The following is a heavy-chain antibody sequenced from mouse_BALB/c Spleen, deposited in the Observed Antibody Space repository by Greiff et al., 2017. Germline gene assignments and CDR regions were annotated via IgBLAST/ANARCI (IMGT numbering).Heavy chain of an antibody. CDR1: GFTFSSYT. J-gene: IGHJ3*01. D-gene: IGHD2-3*01. CDR3: ARPFYDGYYPFAY. Sequence: LVESGGGLVQPGGSLKLSCAASGFTFSSYTMSWVRQTPEKRLEWVAYISNGGGSTYYPDTVKGRFTISRDNAKNTLYLQMSSLKSEDTAMYYCARPFYDGYYPFAYWGQGTLVTVSA. CDR2: ISNGGGST. V-gene: IGHV5-12-2*01.